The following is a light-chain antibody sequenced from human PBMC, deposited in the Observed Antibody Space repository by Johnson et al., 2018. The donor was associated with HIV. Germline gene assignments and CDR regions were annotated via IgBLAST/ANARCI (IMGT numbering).Light chain of an antibody. J-gene: IGLJ1*01. Sequence: QLVLTQPPSVSAAPGQKVTISCSGSSSNIGRNYVSWYQQLPGTAPKLLIFDNNKRPSGIPDRFSASKSGTSATLGITGLQTGAEADYYCGTWDSRLSAYVFGTGTKVTVL. CDR1: SSNIGRNY. V-gene: IGLV1-51*01. CDR2: DNN. CDR3: GTWDSRLSAYV.